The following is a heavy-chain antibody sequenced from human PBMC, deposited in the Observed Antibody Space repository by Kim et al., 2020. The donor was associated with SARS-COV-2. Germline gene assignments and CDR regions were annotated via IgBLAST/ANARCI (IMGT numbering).Heavy chain of an antibody. Sequence: SETLSLTCTVSGGSISSYYCSWIRQPPGKGLEWIGYIYYTGSTNYNPSLKSRVTISVDTSKNQSPLKLSSVTAADTAAYYCAAPRGSSLPYEGAFDI. CDR1: GGSISSYY. CDR3: AAPRGSSLPYEGAFDI. CDR2: IYYTGST. V-gene: IGHV4-59*01. J-gene: IGHJ3*02. D-gene: IGHD6-13*01.